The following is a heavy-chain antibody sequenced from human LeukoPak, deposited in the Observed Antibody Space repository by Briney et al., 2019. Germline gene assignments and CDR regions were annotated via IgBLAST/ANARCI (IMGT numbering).Heavy chain of an antibody. CDR3: ARNLYGGNLNYFDY. Sequence: SETLSLTCTVSGGSISSYYWSWIRQPAGKGLEWIGRIYTSGSTNYNPSLKGRVTMSVDTSKNQFSLKLSSVTAADTAVYYCARNLYGGNLNYFDYWGQGTLVTVSS. V-gene: IGHV4-4*07. D-gene: IGHD4-23*01. CDR2: IYTSGST. J-gene: IGHJ4*02. CDR1: GGSISSYY.